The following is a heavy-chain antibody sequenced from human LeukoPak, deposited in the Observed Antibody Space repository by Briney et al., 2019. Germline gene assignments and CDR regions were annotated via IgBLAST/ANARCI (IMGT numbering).Heavy chain of an antibody. V-gene: IGHV3-33*01. CDR3: ARDCRYFDY. CDR1: GFTFSSYG. CDR2: IWYDGSNK. D-gene: IGHD2-15*01. J-gene: IGHJ4*02. Sequence: GGSLRLSCAASGFTFSSYGMHWVRQAPGEGLEWVAVIWYDGSNKYYADSVKGRFTISRDNSKNTLYLQMNSLRAEDTAVYYCARDCRYFDYWGQGTLVTVSS.